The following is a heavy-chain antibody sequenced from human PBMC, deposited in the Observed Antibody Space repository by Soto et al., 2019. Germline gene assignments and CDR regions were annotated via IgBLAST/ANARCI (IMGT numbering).Heavy chain of an antibody. CDR2: ISAYNGNT. J-gene: IGHJ5*02. Sequence: GASVKVSCKASGYTFTSYGISWVRQAPGQGLEWMGWISAYNGNTNYAQKLQGRVTMTTDTSTSTAYMELRSLRSDDTAVCYCARYIAVAGTVWFDPWGQGTLVTVSS. CDR1: GYTFTSYG. V-gene: IGHV1-18*04. CDR3: ARYIAVAGTVWFDP. D-gene: IGHD6-19*01.